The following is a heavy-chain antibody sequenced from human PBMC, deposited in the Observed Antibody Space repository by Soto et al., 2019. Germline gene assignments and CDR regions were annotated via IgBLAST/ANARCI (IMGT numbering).Heavy chain of an antibody. CDR3: ARGQRYCSGGSCYSWFDY. D-gene: IGHD2-15*01. Sequence: SVKVSCKASGGTFSSYAISWVRQAPGQGLEWMGGIIPIFGTANYAQKFQGRVTITADESTSTAYMELSSLRSEDTAVYYCARGQRYCSGGSCYSWFDYWGQGTLVTVSS. CDR2: IIPIFGTA. CDR1: GGTFSSYA. J-gene: IGHJ4*02. V-gene: IGHV1-69*13.